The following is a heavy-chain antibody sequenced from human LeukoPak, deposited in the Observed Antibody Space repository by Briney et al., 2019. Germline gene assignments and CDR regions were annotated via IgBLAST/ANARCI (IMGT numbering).Heavy chain of an antibody. J-gene: IGHJ6*03. V-gene: IGHV4-39*01. CDR2: IYYSGST. CDR1: GGSIRSGSYY. CDR3: ARLSPPGPYYMDV. Sequence: PETPSLTCAVPGGSIRSGSYYWGWIRQPPGKWLGWNGGIYYSGSTYYNPSLKSRVTISVDTSKNQFSLKLSSVTAADTAVHYCARLSPPGPYYMDVWGKGTTVTVSS.